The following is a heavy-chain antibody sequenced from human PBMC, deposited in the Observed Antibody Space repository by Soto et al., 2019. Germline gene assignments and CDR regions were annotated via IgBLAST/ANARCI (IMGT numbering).Heavy chain of an antibody. V-gene: IGHV4-59*01. D-gene: IGHD4-17*01. CDR1: MGSISSYY. Sequence: SETLSLTCTVSMGSISSYYWSWIGQPPGKGLEWIGYIYYSGSTNYNPSLKSRVTISVDTSKNQFSLKLSSVTAADTAVYYCAGELRGDYYYGMDVWGQGTTVTVS. CDR3: AGELRGDYYYGMDV. CDR2: IYYSGST. J-gene: IGHJ6*02.